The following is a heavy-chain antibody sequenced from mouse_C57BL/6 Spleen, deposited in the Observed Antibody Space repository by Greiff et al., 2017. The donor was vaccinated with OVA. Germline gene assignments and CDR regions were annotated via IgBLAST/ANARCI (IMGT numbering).Heavy chain of an antibody. V-gene: IGHV1-50*01. Sequence: QVQLQQPGAELVKPGASVQLSCKASGYTFTSYWMQWVKQRPGQGLEWIGEIDPSDSYTNSNQKFKGKATLTVDTSSSPAYMQLSSLTSEDSAVYYCARGEGNSDYWGQGTTLTVSS. CDR1: GYTFTSYW. J-gene: IGHJ2*01. CDR2: IDPSDSYT. CDR3: ARGEGNSDY.